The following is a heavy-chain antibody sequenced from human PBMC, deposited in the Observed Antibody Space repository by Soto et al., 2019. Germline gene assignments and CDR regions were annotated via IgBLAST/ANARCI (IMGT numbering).Heavy chain of an antibody. CDR1: GGSISSSSYY. J-gene: IGHJ4*02. D-gene: IGHD6-13*01. V-gene: IGHV4-39*01. Sequence: SETLSLTCTVSGGSISSSSYYWDWIRQPPGKGLEWIGSIYYSGSTYYNPSLKSRVTISVDTSKNQFSLKLSSVTAADTAVYYCARLPKQRPDYWGQGTLVTVSS. CDR2: IYYSGST. CDR3: ARLPKQRPDY.